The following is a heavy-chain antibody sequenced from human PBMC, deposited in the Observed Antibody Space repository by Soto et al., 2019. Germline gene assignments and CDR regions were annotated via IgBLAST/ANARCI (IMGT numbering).Heavy chain of an antibody. Sequence: PGESLKISCKGSGYSFTSYWISWVRQMPGKGLEWMGRIDPSDSYTNYSPSFQGHVTISADKSISTAYLQWSSLKASDTAMYYCARRITVNYDILTGPEYYFDYWGQGTLVTVSS. CDR2: IDPSDSYT. D-gene: IGHD3-9*01. J-gene: IGHJ4*02. CDR3: ARRITVNYDILTGPEYYFDY. CDR1: GYSFTSYW. V-gene: IGHV5-10-1*01.